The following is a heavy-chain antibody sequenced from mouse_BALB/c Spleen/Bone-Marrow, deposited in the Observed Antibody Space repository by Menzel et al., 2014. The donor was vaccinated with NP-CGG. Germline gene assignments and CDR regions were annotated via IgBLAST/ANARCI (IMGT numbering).Heavy chain of an antibody. J-gene: IGHJ4*01. CDR3: SSYNYYGMDY. CDR2: ISHDGTN. Sequence: ESGPGLVKPSQSLSLTCSVTGHSITSDYYWNWIRQFPGNTLDWMGYISHDGTNNYNPSLKNRFSITRDTSKNQFFLKLNSVTTEDTATYYCSSYNYYGMDYWGQGTSVTVSS. CDR1: GHSITSDYY. V-gene: IGHV3-6*02.